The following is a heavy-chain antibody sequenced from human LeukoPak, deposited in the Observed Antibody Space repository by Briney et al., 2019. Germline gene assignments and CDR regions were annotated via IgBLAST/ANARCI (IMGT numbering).Heavy chain of an antibody. Sequence: GGSLRLSCAASGFTFSSYAMNWVRQAPGKGLEWVSALSASGANAYYADSVKGRFTISRDNSKNTLYLQMSSPRAADTAVYYCARGRDGYKPYYFDFWGQGTLVTVSS. CDR1: GFTFSSYA. J-gene: IGHJ4*02. D-gene: IGHD5-24*01. CDR3: ARGRDGYKPYYFDF. V-gene: IGHV3-23*01. CDR2: LSASGANA.